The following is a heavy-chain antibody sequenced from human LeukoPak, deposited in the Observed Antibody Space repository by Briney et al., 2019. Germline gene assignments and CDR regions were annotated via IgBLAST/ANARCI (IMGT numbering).Heavy chain of an antibody. D-gene: IGHD3-10*01. CDR2: IYYSGSA. CDR1: GGSISSYY. Sequence: PSETLSLTCNLSGGSISSYYWSWIRQPPGKGLAWIGYIYYSGSANYNPSLKSRVTISVDTSKNQFSLKLRYVTAADTAVYYCARSYGSGSPCDLWGRGTLVSVSS. J-gene: IGHJ2*01. CDR3: ARSYGSGSPCDL. V-gene: IGHV4-59*01.